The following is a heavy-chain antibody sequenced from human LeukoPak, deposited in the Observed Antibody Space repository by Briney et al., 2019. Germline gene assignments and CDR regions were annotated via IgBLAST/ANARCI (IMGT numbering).Heavy chain of an antibody. CDR1: GGSISSGDYY. V-gene: IGHV4-30-4*01. J-gene: IGHJ6*02. D-gene: IGHD6-6*01. Sequence: PSQTLSLTCTVSGGSISSGDYYWSWIRQPPGKGLEWIGYIYYSGSTYYNPSLKSRVTISVDTSKNQFSLKLSSVTAADTAVYYCAREGVAAQGSHYYGMDVWGQGTTVTVSS. CDR3: AREGVAAQGSHYYGMDV. CDR2: IYYSGST.